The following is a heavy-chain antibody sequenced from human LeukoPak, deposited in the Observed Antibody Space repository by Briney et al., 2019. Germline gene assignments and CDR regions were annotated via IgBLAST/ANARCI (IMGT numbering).Heavy chain of an antibody. J-gene: IGHJ3*02. V-gene: IGHV1-2*02. CDR3: ARADSSSWYRAFDI. D-gene: IGHD6-13*01. CDR1: GHTFTGYY. CDR2: INPNSGGT. Sequence: ASVKVSCKASGHTFTGYYMHWVRQAPGQGLEWMGWINPNSGGTNYAQKFQGRVTMTRDTSISTAYMELSRLRSDDTAVYYCARADSSSWYRAFDIWGQGTMVTVSS.